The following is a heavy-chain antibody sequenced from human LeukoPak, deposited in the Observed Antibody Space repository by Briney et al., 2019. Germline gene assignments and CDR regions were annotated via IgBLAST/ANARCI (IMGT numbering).Heavy chain of an antibody. CDR2: ISGSGGST. J-gene: IGHJ4*02. V-gene: IGHV3-23*01. CDR3: ARGAVPSSGWYYFDY. D-gene: IGHD6-19*01. CDR1: GFTFSSYA. Sequence: TGGSLRLSCAASGFTFSSYAMSWVRQAPGEGLEWVSAISGSGGSTYYADSVKGRFTISRHNSKNTLYLQMNSLRAEDTAVYSCARGAVPSSGWYYFDYWGQGTLVTVSS.